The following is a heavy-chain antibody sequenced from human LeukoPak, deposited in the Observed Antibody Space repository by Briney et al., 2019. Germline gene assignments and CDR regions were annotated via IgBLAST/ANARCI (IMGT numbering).Heavy chain of an antibody. V-gene: IGHV3-7*03. Sequence: GGSLRLSCAASGFTVSSAYVTWVRQAPGKGPEWVANIKQDGSEEYYVDSVKGRFTISRDNAKNSLYLQMNSLRAEDTAIYYCARDKIEGPSNFDNWGQGTLVIVSS. D-gene: IGHD2/OR15-2a*01. CDR1: GFTVSSAY. CDR3: ARDKIEGPSNFDN. CDR2: IKQDGSEE. J-gene: IGHJ4*02.